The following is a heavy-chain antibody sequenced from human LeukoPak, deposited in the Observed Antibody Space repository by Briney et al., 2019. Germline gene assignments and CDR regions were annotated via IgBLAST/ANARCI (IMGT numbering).Heavy chain of an antibody. V-gene: IGHV3-11*06. D-gene: IGHD3-22*01. CDR3: ARVNPISSGFYAY. Sequence: NAGGSLRLSCAASGFTFSNFYMSWIRQAPGKGLEWVSFISSASTYTNFADSVKGRFTVSRDNAKNSLFLQMNSLRADDTAIYYCARVNPISSGFYAYWGQGTLVTVSS. J-gene: IGHJ4*02. CDR2: ISSASTYT. CDR1: GFTFSNFY.